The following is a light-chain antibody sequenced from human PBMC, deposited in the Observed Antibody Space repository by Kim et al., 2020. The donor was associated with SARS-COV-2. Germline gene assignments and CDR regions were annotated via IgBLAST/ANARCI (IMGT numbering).Light chain of an antibody. V-gene: IGKV1-5*03. CDR1: QNIGDW. CDR3: QQYDRYSYT. J-gene: IGKJ2*01. CDR2: KAS. Sequence: DIQMTQSPSTLSVSVGDRVTLTCRASQNIGDWLAWYQQKPGKAPNLLISKASSLESGVPSRFGGSGSGTVFTLTINGLQPDDFATYYCQQYDRYSYTFGQGTKVDIK.